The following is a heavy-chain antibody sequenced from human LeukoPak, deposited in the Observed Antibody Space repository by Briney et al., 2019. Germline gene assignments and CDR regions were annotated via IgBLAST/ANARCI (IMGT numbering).Heavy chain of an antibody. J-gene: IGHJ6*03. V-gene: IGHV1-69*06. CDR3: ARVVGLTGYSSNWYSGYYYYMDV. CDR2: IIPTFGTT. D-gene: IGHD6-13*01. CDR1: GGTFRSNP. Sequence: SVKVSCKASGGTFRSNPVSWVRQAPGQGLEWMGGIIPTFGTTNYAQKFQDRVTITADKSTSTAYMKLSSLRSEDTAVYYCARVVGLTGYSSNWYSGYYYYMDVWGKGTTVTVSS.